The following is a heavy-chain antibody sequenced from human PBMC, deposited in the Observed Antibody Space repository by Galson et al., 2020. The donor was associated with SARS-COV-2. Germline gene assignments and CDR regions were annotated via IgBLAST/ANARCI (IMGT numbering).Heavy chain of an antibody. D-gene: IGHD2-15*01. CDR3: TRGRYCRGRISCYVDRFYKDYMDL. CDR1: GFTFNSYG. J-gene: IGHJ6*03. Sequence: GGSLRLSCAASGFTFNSYGMHWVRQSPGKGLEWISYISTNSNTIYSADSVKGRFTISRDNARNSLYLQMNSLGAEDTAVYYCTRGRYCRGRISCYVDRFYKDYMDLWGKGTPVTISS. V-gene: IGHV3-48*01. CDR2: ISTNSNTI.